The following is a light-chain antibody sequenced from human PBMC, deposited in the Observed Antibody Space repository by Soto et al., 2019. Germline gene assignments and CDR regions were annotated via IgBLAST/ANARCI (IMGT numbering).Light chain of an antibody. CDR1: SSNIGAGFD. Sequence: QSVLTQPPSVSGAPGQRVTISCIGSSSNIGAGFDVNWYQQLPGTAPKLLIYANTNRPSGVPDRFSGSKSGTSASLAITGLQADDEAYYYCQSCDTILRWVFAGGTKVTVL. V-gene: IGLV1-40*01. CDR3: QSCDTILRWV. J-gene: IGLJ2*01. CDR2: ANT.